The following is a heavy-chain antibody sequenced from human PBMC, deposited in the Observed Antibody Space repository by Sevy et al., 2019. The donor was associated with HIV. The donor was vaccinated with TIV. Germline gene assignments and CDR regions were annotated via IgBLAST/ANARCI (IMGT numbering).Heavy chain of an antibody. D-gene: IGHD3-16*01. CDR3: GGEGGGDNGYYYSYYGMDV. Sequence: SETLSLTCTVSGDSIGSSYYWNWIRQSPGKGLEWIGYIVYSGTTNYNPSLKNRVTVSLDTSKNHFSLELTSVTAADTAVYYGGGEGGGDNGYYYSYYGMDVWGQGTTVTVSS. V-gene: IGHV4-59*13. CDR1: GDSIGSSYY. CDR2: IVYSGTT. J-gene: IGHJ6*02.